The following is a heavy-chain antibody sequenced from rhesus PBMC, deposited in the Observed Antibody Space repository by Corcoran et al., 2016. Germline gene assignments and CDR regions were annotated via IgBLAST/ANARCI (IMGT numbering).Heavy chain of an antibody. D-gene: IGHD1-7*02. CDR2: IQGRGRNT. CDR1: GASIRSCF. CDR3: ARDRGTGTTSFLDD. J-gene: IGHJ4*01. Sequence: QLQLQESGPGLVKPSETLSLTCAVSGASIRSCFCFWIRQSPGQGLEWIGYIQGRGRNTMYNASLNSRVTLSIDTPKNQVALKMSSVTAADTAVYYCARDRGTGTTSFLDDWGQGVLVTVSS. V-gene: IGHV4S11*01.